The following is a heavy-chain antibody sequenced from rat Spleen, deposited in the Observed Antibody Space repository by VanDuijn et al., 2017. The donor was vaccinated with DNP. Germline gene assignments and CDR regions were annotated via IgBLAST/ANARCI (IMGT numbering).Heavy chain of an antibody. D-gene: IGHD1-11*01. CDR1: GFTFSDYN. CDR2: ITYDGSRT. J-gene: IGHJ4*01. Sequence: EVQLVESGGGLVQSGRSLKVSCAASGFTFSDYNMAWVRQAPKKGLEWVATITYDGSRTYCRDSVKARFTISRANTKSTLFLQMDSLRSEDTATYYCTTFEGTNAWGQGTSVTVSS. V-gene: IGHV5S10*01. CDR3: TTFEGTNA.